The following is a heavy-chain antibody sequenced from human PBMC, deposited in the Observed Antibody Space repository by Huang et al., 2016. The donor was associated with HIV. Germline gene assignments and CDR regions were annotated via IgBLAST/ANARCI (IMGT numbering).Heavy chain of an antibody. J-gene: IGHJ6*02. Sequence: QMQLVQSGPEGKKPGTSVKVSCRTSGFTFTASAVQWVRQPRGQGLEWIGWIVVGRDKTDDARSFQDRVTITTDKATDTAYMELRSLRSEDTAVYYCAADPGAAGSYYNGRYYYYGMDVWGQGTTVTVSS. CDR3: AADPGAAGSYYNGRYYYYGMDV. V-gene: IGHV1-58*01. CDR2: IVVGRDKT. D-gene: IGHD3-10*01. CDR1: GFTFTASA.